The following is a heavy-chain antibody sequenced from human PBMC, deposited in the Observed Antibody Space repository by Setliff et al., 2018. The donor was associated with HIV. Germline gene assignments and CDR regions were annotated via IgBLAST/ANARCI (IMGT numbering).Heavy chain of an antibody. CDR1: GGSIGSYY. Sequence: PSETLSLTCTVSGGSIGSYYWSWIRQVPGKGLEWIGHVSFSGTTNFNPSLKSRVTISGDTPKNQFSLNWTAVTAADTAMYYCARVTNKXKGRFDYWGQGTLVTVSS. CDR3: ARVTNKXKGRFDY. CDR2: VSFSGTT. J-gene: IGHJ4*02. D-gene: IGHD2-8*01. V-gene: IGHV4-59*12.